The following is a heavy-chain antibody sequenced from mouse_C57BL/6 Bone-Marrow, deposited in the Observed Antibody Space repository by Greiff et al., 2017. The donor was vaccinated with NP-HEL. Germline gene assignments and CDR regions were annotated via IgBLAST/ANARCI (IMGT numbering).Heavy chain of an antibody. V-gene: IGHV1-64*01. CDR3: ARSGYDGSFYAMDY. Sequence: QVQLQQPGAELVKPGASVKLSCKASGYTFTSYWMHWVKQRPGQGLEWIGMIHPNSGSTNYNEKFKSKATLTVDKSSSTAYMQLRSLTSEDSAVYYCARSGYDGSFYAMDYWGRGTAVTVSA. D-gene: IGHD1-1*01. CDR1: GYTFTSYW. CDR2: IHPNSGST. J-gene: IGHJ4*01.